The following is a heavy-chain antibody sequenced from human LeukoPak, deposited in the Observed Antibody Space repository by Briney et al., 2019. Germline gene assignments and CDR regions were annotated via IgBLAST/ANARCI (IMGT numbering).Heavy chain of an antibody. D-gene: IGHD6-13*01. V-gene: IGHV1-8*01. Sequence: ASVKVSCKASGYTFTSYDINWVRQATGQGLEWMGWMNPNSGNTGYAQKFQGRVTMTRNTSISTAYMELRSLRSDDTAVYYCARDLIAAGGDYYYYGMDVWGQGTTVTVSS. CDR2: MNPNSGNT. CDR1: GYTFTSYD. J-gene: IGHJ6*02. CDR3: ARDLIAAGGDYYYYGMDV.